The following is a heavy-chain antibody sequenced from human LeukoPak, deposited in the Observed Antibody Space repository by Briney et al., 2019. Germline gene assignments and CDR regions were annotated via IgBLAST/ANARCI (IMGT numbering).Heavy chain of an antibody. J-gene: IGHJ4*02. V-gene: IGHV3-21*01. CDR1: GFTFSSYS. Sequence: GGSLRLSCAASGFTFSSYSMNWVRPAPGKGLEWVSSISSSSSYIYYADSVKGRFTISRDNAKNSLYLQMNSLRAEDTAVYYCARDLYDFWSGYYCLLDYWGQGTPVTVSS. CDR2: ISSSSSYI. D-gene: IGHD3-3*01. CDR3: ARDLYDFWSGYYCLLDY.